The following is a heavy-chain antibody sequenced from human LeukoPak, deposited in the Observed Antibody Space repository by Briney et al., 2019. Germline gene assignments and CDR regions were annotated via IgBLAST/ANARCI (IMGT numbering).Heavy chain of an antibody. CDR1: GGSLSGSY. J-gene: IGHJ4*02. CDR2: INHSGRT. CDR3: ARDPCSSINCPLRF. Sequence: SETLSLTCAVSGGSLSGSYCTWVRQSPGEGLEWVGEINHSGRTNYNPSLQSRVTISLDTTRSQFSLILRSVTAADTAVYYCARDPCSSINCPLRFWGQGTLVTVSS. V-gene: IGHV4-34*01. D-gene: IGHD2-2*01.